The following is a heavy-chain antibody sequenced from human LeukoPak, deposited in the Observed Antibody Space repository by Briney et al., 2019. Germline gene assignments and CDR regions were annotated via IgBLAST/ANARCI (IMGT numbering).Heavy chain of an antibody. CDR1: GYTFTSCA. D-gene: IGHD1-1*01. Sequence: ASLKVSCKASGYTFTSCAMHWVRQAPGQRLEWMGWISAGNGNTKYSQKFQGRVTITRDTSASTAYMEVSSLRSEDTAVYYCARYNGLPDAFDIWGQGTMLTVSS. V-gene: IGHV1-3*01. CDR2: ISAGNGNT. J-gene: IGHJ3*02. CDR3: ARYNGLPDAFDI.